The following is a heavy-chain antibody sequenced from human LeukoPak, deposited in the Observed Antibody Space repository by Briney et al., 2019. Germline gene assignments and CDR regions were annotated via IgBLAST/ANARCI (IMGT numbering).Heavy chain of an antibody. J-gene: IGHJ4*02. CDR1: GGSVSSGSYY. D-gene: IGHD6-13*01. CDR3: ATDSSSWSYFDY. V-gene: IGHV4-61*01. Sequence: KSSETLSLTCTVSGGSVSSGSYYWSWIRQPPGKGLEWIGYIYYSGSTNYNPSFKSRVTISVDTSKNQFSLKLSSVTAADTAVYYCATDSSSWSYFDYWGQGTLVTVSS. CDR2: IYYSGST.